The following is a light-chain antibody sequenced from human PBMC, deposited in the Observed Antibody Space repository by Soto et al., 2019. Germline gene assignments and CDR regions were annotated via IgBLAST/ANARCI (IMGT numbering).Light chain of an antibody. Sequence: DIQVTQSPSSLSASVGDRLTITCRASQSISSYLNWYQQKPGEAPKLLIYAAFSLNSGVPSRFSGSGAGTDFTLTIRSLQPXDFATYXXXXTFRPPRTFGGGTKVVIK. J-gene: IGKJ4*01. CDR3: XXTFRPPRT. CDR1: QSISSY. CDR2: AAF. V-gene: IGKV1-39*01.